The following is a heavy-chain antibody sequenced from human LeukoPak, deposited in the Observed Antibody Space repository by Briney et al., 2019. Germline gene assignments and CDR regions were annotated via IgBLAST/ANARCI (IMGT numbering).Heavy chain of an antibody. Sequence: GGSLRLSCAASGFTFSDYFMHWIRQAAGEGLEWVSYISSSGSTIYHADSVKGRFTISRDNAKKSLYLQMNSLRAEDTGVYYCARDLTGTGDYWGQGTLVTVSS. V-gene: IGHV3-11*01. CDR3: ARDLTGTGDY. D-gene: IGHD3-9*01. CDR1: GFTFSDYF. J-gene: IGHJ4*02. CDR2: ISSSGSTI.